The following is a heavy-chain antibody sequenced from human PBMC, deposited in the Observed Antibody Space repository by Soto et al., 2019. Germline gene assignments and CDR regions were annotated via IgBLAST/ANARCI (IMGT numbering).Heavy chain of an antibody. CDR3: ARHPYIGGLDV. D-gene: IGHD2-15*01. V-gene: IGHV5-10-1*01. Sequence: ESLKISCQGSGYSFANYWISWVRQMPGKGLEWRGRFNPSDSYTDYNPSFQGHVTISADKSISTAYVQWSSLKASDTAMYFCARHPYIGGLDVWGQGTAVTVSS. CDR2: FNPSDSYT. CDR1: GYSFANYW. J-gene: IGHJ6*02.